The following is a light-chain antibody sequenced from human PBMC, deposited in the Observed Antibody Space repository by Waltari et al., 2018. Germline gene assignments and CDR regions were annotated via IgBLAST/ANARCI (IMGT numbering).Light chain of an antibody. Sequence: QSVLTQPPSASGTPGQRVTLSCSGSSSNIGSTTVNWYQQLPGTAPKLLIYSNNQRPSGVPDRFSGSKSGTSASLAISGLQSEDEADYYCAAWDDSLNGGVFGSGTKVTVL. CDR2: SNN. CDR1: SSNIGSTT. CDR3: AAWDDSLNGGV. V-gene: IGLV1-44*01. J-gene: IGLJ6*01.